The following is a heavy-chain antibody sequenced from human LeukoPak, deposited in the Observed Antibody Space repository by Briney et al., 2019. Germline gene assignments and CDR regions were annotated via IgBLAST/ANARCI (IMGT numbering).Heavy chain of an antibody. CDR1: GYTFTSYA. CDR3: ARDQIQLWSYY. Sequence: SVKVSCKASGYTFTSYAMHWVRQAPGQGLEWMGRIIPILGIANYAQKFQGRVTITADKSTSTAYMELSSLRSEDTAVYYCARDQIQLWSYYWGQGTLVTVSS. D-gene: IGHD5-18*01. CDR2: IIPILGIA. V-gene: IGHV1-69*04. J-gene: IGHJ4*02.